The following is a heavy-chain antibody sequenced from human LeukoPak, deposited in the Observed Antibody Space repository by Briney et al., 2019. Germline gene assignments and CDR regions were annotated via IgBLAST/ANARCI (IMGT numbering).Heavy chain of an antibody. D-gene: IGHD1-26*01. CDR2: INHGGST. Sequence: SETLSLTCAVFGGSFSAYYWSWVRQPPGKGLEWIGEINHGGSTNYNPSLKSRVTISVDTSKNQFSLKLNSVTAADTAVYYCARGGGNYYMDVWDKGTTVTVSS. V-gene: IGHV4-34*01. J-gene: IGHJ6*03. CDR3: ARGGGNYYMDV. CDR1: GGSFSAYY.